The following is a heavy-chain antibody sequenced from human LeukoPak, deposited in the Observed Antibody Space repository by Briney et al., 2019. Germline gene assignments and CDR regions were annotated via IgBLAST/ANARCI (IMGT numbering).Heavy chain of an antibody. CDR3: ARVVEWVGYGMDV. CDR2: IYSGGST. D-gene: IGHD1-26*01. Sequence: PGGSLRLSCAASGLTVRRNYMNWVRRAPGKGLEWVSVIYSGGSTYYADSVKGRFTISRHNSKNTLYLQMNSLRGEDTAVYYWARVVEWVGYGMDVWGQGTTVTVSS. J-gene: IGHJ6*02. V-gene: IGHV3-53*04. CDR1: GLTVRRNY.